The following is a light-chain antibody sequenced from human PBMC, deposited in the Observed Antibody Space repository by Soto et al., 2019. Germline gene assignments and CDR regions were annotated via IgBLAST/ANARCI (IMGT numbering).Light chain of an antibody. CDR1: QSVSSIY. V-gene: IGKV3-20*01. CDR2: GAS. J-gene: IGKJ4*02. CDR3: QQYGTSPLT. Sequence: EIVLTQSPGTLSLSPGERATLSCRASQSVSSIYFAWYQQKSGHAPRLLIYGASTRATGISDRFSGSGSGTGFTLTISRLEPDDVAVYYCQQYGTSPLTFGGGTKVEIK.